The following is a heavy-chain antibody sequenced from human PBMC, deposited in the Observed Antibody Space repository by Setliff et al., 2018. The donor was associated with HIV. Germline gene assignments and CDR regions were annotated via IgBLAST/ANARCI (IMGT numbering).Heavy chain of an antibody. V-gene: IGHV4-39*01. D-gene: IGHD3-10*01. CDR1: GGSIISSSYY. J-gene: IGHJ4*02. CDR3: VRQGLTMNRGVPAPILYYFDY. Sequence: SETLSLTCTVSGGSIISSSYYWGWIRQPPGKGPEWIGTMYYRGTTYNNPSLKSRVTFSADTSKNQFSLNLNSVTATDTAVYYCVRQGLTMNRGVPAPILYYFDYWGQGILANVSS. CDR2: MYYRGTT.